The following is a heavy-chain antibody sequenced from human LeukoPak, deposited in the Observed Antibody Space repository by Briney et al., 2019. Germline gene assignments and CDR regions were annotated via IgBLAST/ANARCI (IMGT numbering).Heavy chain of an antibody. D-gene: IGHD6-6*01. V-gene: IGHV3-7*01. CDR3: APYSSSQGSLDY. Sequence: ESLRLSCAASGFTFSAYWMTWVRQAPGKGLEWVANIKQDGSAKYYVDSVKGRFTISSDNAKNSLYLQMNSLRAEDTAIYYCAPYSSSQGSLDYWGQGTLVTVSS. CDR2: IKQDGSAK. CDR1: GFTFSAYW. J-gene: IGHJ4*02.